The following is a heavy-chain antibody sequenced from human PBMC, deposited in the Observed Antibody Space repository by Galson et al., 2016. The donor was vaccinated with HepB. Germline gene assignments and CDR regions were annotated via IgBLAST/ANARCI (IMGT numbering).Heavy chain of an antibody. CDR1: GFNFSSYS. D-gene: IGHD4-17*01. CDR2: ISSSRTYI. CDR3: AREGTYGDSEFYYHYFMEV. J-gene: IGHJ6*03. V-gene: IGHV3-21*01. Sequence: LRLSCADSGFNFSSYSMNWVRQAPGNGLEWVSSISSSRTYIYYADSLRGRFTISRDNAKHSVYLQMNSLRVEDTAVYYCAREGTYGDSEFYYHYFMEVWGKGTTVTVSS.